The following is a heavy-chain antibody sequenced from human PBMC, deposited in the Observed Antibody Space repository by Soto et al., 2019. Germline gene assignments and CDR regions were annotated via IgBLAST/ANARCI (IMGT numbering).Heavy chain of an antibody. J-gene: IGHJ3*02. CDR2: ISGSGGST. CDR3: AKKTDSSSPWGALDI. CDR1: GFTFSNYA. D-gene: IGHD6-6*01. Sequence: EVQLLESGGGLVQPGGSLRLSCAGSGFTFSNYAMTWVRQAPGQGLEWVSGISGSGGSTYYADSVKGRFTISRDNSENTLYLQMDSLRAEDTALYYCAKKTDSSSPWGALDIWGQGTMVSVSS. V-gene: IGHV3-23*01.